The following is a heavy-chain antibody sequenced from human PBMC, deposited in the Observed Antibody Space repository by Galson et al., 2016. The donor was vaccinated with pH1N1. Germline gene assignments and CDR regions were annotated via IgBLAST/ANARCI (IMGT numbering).Heavy chain of an antibody. CDR3: AYKMDV. J-gene: IGHJ6*02. Sequence: SLRLSCAASGFTFEDFALHWVRQGPGKGLEWVSGISWNRGAIDYAESVKGRFTISRDNAKNSLYLQMDSLRAEDTALYYCAYKMDVWGQGTTVIVFS. CDR1: GFTFEDFA. D-gene: IGHD1-1*01. CDR2: ISWNRGAI. V-gene: IGHV3-9*01.